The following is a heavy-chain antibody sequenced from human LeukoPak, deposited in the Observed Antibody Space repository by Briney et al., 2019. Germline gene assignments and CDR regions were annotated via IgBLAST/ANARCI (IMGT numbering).Heavy chain of an antibody. V-gene: IGHV4-59*01. J-gene: IGHJ4*02. CDR2: IYYSGST. Sequence: SETLSLTCTVSNDSISSYYWSWIRQPPGKGLEWIGHIYYSGSTNNNPSLKSRVTISVDTSKNQFSLKLSSVTAADTAVYYCARVGYSSGWYVFDYWGQGTLVTVSS. CDR1: NDSISSYY. CDR3: ARVGYSSGWYVFDY. D-gene: IGHD6-19*01.